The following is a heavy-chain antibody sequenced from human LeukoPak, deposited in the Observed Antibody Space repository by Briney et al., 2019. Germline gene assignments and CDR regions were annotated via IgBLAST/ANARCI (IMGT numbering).Heavy chain of an antibody. CDR2: IYYSGST. Sequence: KTSQTLPLTCTVSGGSITSAGYYWHWIRQLPGKGLEWIGYIYYSGSTYYNPSLKSQVTISVDTSKNQFSLKLSSVTAADTAVYYCARDQGSGMRWFDPWGQGTLVTVSS. CDR3: ARDQGSGMRWFDP. J-gene: IGHJ5*02. CDR1: GGSITSAGYY. D-gene: IGHD3-10*01. V-gene: IGHV4-31*01.